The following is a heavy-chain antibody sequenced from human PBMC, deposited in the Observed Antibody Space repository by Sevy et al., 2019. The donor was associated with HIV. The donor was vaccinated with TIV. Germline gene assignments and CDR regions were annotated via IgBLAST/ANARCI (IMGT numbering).Heavy chain of an antibody. D-gene: IGHD2-21*01. V-gene: IGHV3-11*04. J-gene: IGHJ3*02. CDR1: GFTFSDYY. Sequence: GGSLRLSCAVSGFTFSDYYMTWIRQAPGKGLEWVSYISSSGITIYYADSVKGRFTISRDNGKNSRYLQMNSLRAEDTAVYYCAGEGSIRAFDIWGQGTMVTVSS. CDR3: AGEGSIRAFDI. CDR2: ISSSGITI.